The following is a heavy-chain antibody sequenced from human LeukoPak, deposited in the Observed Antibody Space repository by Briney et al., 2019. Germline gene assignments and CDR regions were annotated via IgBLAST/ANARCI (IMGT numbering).Heavy chain of an antibody. CDR1: GGSISSGDYY. V-gene: IGHV4-30-4*08. Sequence: SETLSLTCTVSGGSISSGDYYWSWIRQPPGKGLEWIGYIYYSGSTYYNPSLKSRVTISVDTSKNQFSLKLSSVTAADTAVYYCARARVMSTLPTFDYXXQGTLVIVSS. CDR3: ARARVMSTLPTFDY. J-gene: IGHJ4*02. D-gene: IGHD2-21*01. CDR2: IYYSGST.